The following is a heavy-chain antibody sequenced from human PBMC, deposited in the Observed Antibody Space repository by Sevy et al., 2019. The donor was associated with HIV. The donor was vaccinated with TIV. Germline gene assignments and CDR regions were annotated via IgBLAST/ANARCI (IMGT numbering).Heavy chain of an antibody. Sequence: GGSLRLSCAASGFTFSSYSMNWVRQAPGKGLEWVSSISSSSSYIYYADSVKGRFTISRDNAKNSLYLRMNSLRAEDTAVYYCAREYSWNYFDYWGQGTLVTVSS. D-gene: IGHD1-20*01. CDR2: ISSSSSYI. V-gene: IGHV3-21*01. CDR1: GFTFSSYS. J-gene: IGHJ4*02. CDR3: AREYSWNYFDY.